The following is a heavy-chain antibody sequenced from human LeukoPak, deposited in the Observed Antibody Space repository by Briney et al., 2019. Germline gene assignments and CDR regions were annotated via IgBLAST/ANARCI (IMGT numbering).Heavy chain of an antibody. CDR1: GFTFSSYA. V-gene: IGHV3-23*01. Sequence: GGSLRLSCAASGFTFSSYAMTWVRQAPGKGLEWVSAISGSGSSAFYADSVKGRFTISRDNSKNMLYLQMNSLRAGDTAVYFCAKGPLVPAADYYFDDWGQGTLVTVSS. J-gene: IGHJ4*02. D-gene: IGHD2-2*01. CDR2: ISGSGSSA. CDR3: AKGPLVPAADYYFDD.